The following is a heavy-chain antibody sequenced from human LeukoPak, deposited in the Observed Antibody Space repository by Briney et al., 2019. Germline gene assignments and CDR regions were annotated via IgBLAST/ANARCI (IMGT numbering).Heavy chain of an antibody. Sequence: GGSLRLSCAASGFAFSSYAMSWVRQAPGAGLEWVSAIDGGGGRTWHADSVRGRFTISRDNSKNTLFMQMNSLRAGDTAVYYCAKDFYDSSGSRYDYWGQGTLVTVSS. CDR2: IDGGGGRT. J-gene: IGHJ4*02. CDR3: AKDFYDSSGSRYDY. V-gene: IGHV3-23*01. CDR1: GFAFSSYA. D-gene: IGHD3-22*01.